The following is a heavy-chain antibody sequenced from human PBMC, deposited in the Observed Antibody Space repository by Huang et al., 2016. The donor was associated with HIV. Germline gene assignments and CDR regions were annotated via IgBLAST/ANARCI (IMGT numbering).Heavy chain of an antibody. D-gene: IGHD3-3*01. CDR3: ARGDYDFWSAYDV. V-gene: IGHV3-7*01. J-gene: IGHJ4*02. CDR1: GFTFSSYW. Sequence: EVQLVESGGGLVRPGGSLRLSCAASGFTFSSYWMTWVRQAPGKGLEWVANIKHDGTEKYYVDSEKGRFTIARDNAKISLCLQMNSLRVDETAVYYCARGDYDFWSAYDVWGQRTLVTVSS. CDR2: IKHDGTEK.